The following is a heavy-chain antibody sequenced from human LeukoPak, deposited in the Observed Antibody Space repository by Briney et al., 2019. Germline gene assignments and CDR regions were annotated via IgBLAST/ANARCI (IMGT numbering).Heavy chain of an antibody. CDR1: GFTVSSNY. CDR3: ARDRAIILFGAFDI. Sequence: PGGSLRLSCAASGFTVSSNYMSWVRQAPGKGLEWVSVIYSGGSTHYADSVKGRFTISRDNAKNSLYLQMNSLRAEDTAVYYCARDRAIILFGAFDIWGQGTMVTVSS. J-gene: IGHJ3*02. CDR2: IYSGGST. V-gene: IGHV3-53*01. D-gene: IGHD3-3*01.